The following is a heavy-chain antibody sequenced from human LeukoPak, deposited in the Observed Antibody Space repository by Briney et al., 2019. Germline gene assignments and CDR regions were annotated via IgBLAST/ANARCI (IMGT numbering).Heavy chain of an antibody. CDR3: AKDHCSSTTCYYNY. D-gene: IGHD2-2*01. Sequence: GGSLRLSCAASGFTFSSYAMSWVRQTPGKGLEWVSGISNNGGNTYHADSVKGRFTISRDNSKNTLYLQMNSLRAEDTAVYYCAKDHCSSTTCYYNYWGQGILVTVSP. CDR2: ISNNGGNT. V-gene: IGHV3-23*01. CDR1: GFTFSSYA. J-gene: IGHJ4*02.